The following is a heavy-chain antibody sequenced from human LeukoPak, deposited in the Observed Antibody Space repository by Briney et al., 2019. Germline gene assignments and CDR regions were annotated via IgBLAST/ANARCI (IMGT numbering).Heavy chain of an antibody. CDR3: ASPYGLDYYGSGS. CDR2: ITTSGSTI. CDR1: GFTFSSYN. D-gene: IGHD3-10*01. Sequence: GGSLRLSCAASGFTFSSYNMNWVRQAPGKGLEWVSYITTSGSTIYYADSVKGRFTISRDNAKNSLYLQMNSLRAEDTAVYYCASPYGLDYYGSGSWGQGTLVTVSS. J-gene: IGHJ4*02. V-gene: IGHV3-48*04.